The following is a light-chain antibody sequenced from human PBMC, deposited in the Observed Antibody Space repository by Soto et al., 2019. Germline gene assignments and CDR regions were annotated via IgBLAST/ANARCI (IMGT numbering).Light chain of an antibody. CDR1: NIGSKS. CDR2: YDS. CDR3: QVWDSSSDHVV. Sequence: SYELTQPPSVSVAPGKTARITCGGNNIGSKSVHWYQQKPGQAPVLVIYYDSDRPSGIPERFSGSNSGNTATLTISRVEAGDEAEYYCQVWDSSSDHVVFGGGTKLPVL. V-gene: IGLV3-21*04. J-gene: IGLJ2*01.